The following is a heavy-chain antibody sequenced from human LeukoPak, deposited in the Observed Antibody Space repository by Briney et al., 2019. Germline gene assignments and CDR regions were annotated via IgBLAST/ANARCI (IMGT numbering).Heavy chain of an antibody. D-gene: IGHD4-17*01. J-gene: IGHJ4*02. CDR1: GFTFSNYW. Sequence: GGSLRLSCAASGFTFSNYWMHWVRQAPGKGLVWVSRIRTDGDTSYADSVRGRFTISRDNSKNTLYLQMNSLRAEDTAVYYCARDARVGDPFDYWGQGALVTVSS. CDR2: IRTDGDT. CDR3: ARDARVGDPFDY. V-gene: IGHV3-74*01.